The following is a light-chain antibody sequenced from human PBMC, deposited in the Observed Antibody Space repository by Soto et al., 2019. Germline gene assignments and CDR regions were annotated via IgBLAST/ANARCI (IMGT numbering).Light chain of an antibody. V-gene: IGKV3-11*01. CDR1: QSVSSY. CDR3: QQRSNGPPVFT. CDR2: DAS. J-gene: IGKJ3*01. Sequence: EIVLTQSPATLSLSPGERATLSCRASQSVSSYLAWYQQKPGQAPRLLIYDASSRATGIPARFSGSGSGTAFTLTTSSLEPEDFAVYYCQQRSNGPPVFTFGPGTKVDIK.